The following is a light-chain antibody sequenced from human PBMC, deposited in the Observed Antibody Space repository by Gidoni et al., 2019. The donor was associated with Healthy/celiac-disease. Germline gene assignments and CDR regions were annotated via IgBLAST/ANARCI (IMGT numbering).Light chain of an antibody. CDR3: GTWDNSLSAAFNWV. Sequence: QSVLTQPPSVSAAPGPKVTISCSGSSSNIGTNDVSWYQQLPGTAPKLLIYDNDKRPPGIPDRFSGSKSGTSATLGITGLQTEDEANYYCGTWDNSLSAAFNWVFGGGTRLTVL. CDR2: DND. V-gene: IGLV1-51*01. J-gene: IGLJ3*02. CDR1: SSNIGTND.